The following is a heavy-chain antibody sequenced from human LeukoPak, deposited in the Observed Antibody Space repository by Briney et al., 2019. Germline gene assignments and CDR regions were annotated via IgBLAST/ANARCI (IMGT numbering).Heavy chain of an antibody. CDR1: GGSFSGYY. CDR2: INHSGST. V-gene: IGHV4-34*01. D-gene: IGHD1-26*01. CDR3: ASNLSGSYYYYYHMDV. J-gene: IGHJ6*03. Sequence: SETLSLTCAVYGGSFSGYYWSWIRQPPGKGLEWIGEINHSGSTNYNPSLKSRVTISVDTSKNQFSLKLSSVTAADTAVYYCASNLSGSYYYYYHMDVWGKGTTVTVSS.